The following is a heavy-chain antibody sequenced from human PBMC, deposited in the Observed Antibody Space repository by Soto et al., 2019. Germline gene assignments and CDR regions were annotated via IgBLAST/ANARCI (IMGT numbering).Heavy chain of an antibody. D-gene: IGHD2-21*01. V-gene: IGHV1-69*12. CDR1: GGTFSSYA. Sequence: QVQLVQSGAEVKKPGSSVKVSCKASGGTFSSYAISWVRQAPGQGLEWMGGIIPIFGTANYAQKFQGRVTIPADESTSTAYMELSSLRSEDTAVYYCARVNGKAPWHIVVVSWFDPWGQGTLVTVSS. CDR2: IIPIFGTA. J-gene: IGHJ5*02. CDR3: ARVNGKAPWHIVVVSWFDP.